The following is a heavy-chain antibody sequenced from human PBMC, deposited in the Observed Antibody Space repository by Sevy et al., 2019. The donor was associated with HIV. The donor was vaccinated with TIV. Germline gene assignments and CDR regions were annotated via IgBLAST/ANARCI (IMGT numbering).Heavy chain of an antibody. CDR3: ARASHVSGSYTNDY. J-gene: IGHJ4*02. CDR2: INPNNGGT. V-gene: IGHV1-2*02. CDR1: GDTFTNNY. D-gene: IGHD3-10*01. Sequence: ASVKVSCKASGDTFTNNYIHWVRQAPGQGLEWMGWINPNNGGTEYAQRFQGRVAMTRDTSISTVYMELSRLRSDDTAVYYCARASHVSGSYTNDYWGQGTLVTVSS.